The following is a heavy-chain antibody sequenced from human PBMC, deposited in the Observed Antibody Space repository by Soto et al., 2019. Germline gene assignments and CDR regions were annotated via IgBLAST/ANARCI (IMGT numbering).Heavy chain of an antibody. V-gene: IGHV1-69*13. CDR1: GGTFGSYA. Sequence: SVKVSCKASGGTFGSYAISWVRQAPGQGLEWMGGIIPIFGTANYAQKFQGRVTITADESTSTAYMELSSLRSEDTAVYYCARDRPEYCSSTSCKPYYYYGMDVWGQGTTFTVSS. D-gene: IGHD2-2*01. CDR3: ARDRPEYCSSTSCKPYYYYGMDV. J-gene: IGHJ6*02. CDR2: IIPIFGTA.